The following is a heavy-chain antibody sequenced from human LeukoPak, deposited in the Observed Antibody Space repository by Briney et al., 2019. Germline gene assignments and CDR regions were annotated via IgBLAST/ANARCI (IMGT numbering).Heavy chain of an antibody. J-gene: IGHJ4*02. Sequence: RASETLSLTCTVSGGSISSSSYYWGWIRQPPGKGLEWIGSIFYSGSTYYNPSLKSRVTLFVDTSKNQFSLMLSSVTAADSAVYYCARVAAKTVEYWGQGTLVTVSS. CDR3: ARVAAKTVEY. CDR1: GGSISSSSYY. D-gene: IGHD2-15*01. V-gene: IGHV4-39*01. CDR2: IFYSGST.